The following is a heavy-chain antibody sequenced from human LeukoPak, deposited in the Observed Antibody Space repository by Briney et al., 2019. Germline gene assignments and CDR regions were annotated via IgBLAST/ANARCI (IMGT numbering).Heavy chain of an antibody. V-gene: IGHV1-24*01. CDR3: ARDFGLVLYGYLSYYFDY. J-gene: IGHJ4*02. D-gene: IGHD5-18*01. Sequence: ASVKVSCKVSGYTLTELSMHCVRQAPGKGLEWMGGFDPEDGETIYAQKFQGRVTMTEDTSTDTAYMELSSLRSEDTAVYYCARDFGLVLYGYLSYYFDYWGQGTLVTVSS. CDR2: FDPEDGET. CDR1: GYTLTELS.